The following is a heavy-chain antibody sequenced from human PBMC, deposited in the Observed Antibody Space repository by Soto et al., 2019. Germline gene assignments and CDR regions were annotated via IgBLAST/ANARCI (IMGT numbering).Heavy chain of an antibody. CDR1: GGSFSGYY. CDR2: INHSGST. J-gene: IGHJ1*01. D-gene: IGHD3-16*02. CDR3: ARFFWGSHLSTGYFQH. V-gene: IGHV4-34*01. Sequence: SETLSLTCAVYGGSFSGYYWSWIRQPPGKGLEWIGEINHSGSTNYNPSLKSRVTISVDTSKNQFSLKLSSVTAADTAVYYCARFFWGSHLSTGYFQHWGQGTLVTVSS.